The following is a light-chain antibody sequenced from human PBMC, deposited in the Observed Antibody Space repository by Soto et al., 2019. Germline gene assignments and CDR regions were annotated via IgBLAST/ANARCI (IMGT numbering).Light chain of an antibody. J-gene: IGKJ1*01. CDR2: AAS. CDR3: QNYNSAPTST. CDR1: QGISNY. Sequence: DIQMTQSPSSLSASVGDRVTITCRASQGISNYLAWYQQKPGKVPKLLIYAASTLQSGVQSRFSGTGSGTDFTLTISSLQPEDVATYYCQNYNSAPTSTFGQGTKVDI. V-gene: IGKV1-27*01.